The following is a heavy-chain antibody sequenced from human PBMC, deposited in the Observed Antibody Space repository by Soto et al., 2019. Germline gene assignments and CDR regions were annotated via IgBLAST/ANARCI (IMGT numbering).Heavy chain of an antibody. CDR3: ARDYNTRYNWFDP. D-gene: IGHD1-1*01. CDR2: IFYSGST. Sequence: QVQLQESGPGLVKPSETLSLTCTVSGASISSYYWSWIRQPPGKALEWIGYIFYSGSTDYNPSLKSRATMSIDTSKNQYSLKLTSVTAADTAVYYCARDYNTRYNWFDPCGQGTLVTVSS. J-gene: IGHJ5*02. V-gene: IGHV4-59*01. CDR1: GASISSYY.